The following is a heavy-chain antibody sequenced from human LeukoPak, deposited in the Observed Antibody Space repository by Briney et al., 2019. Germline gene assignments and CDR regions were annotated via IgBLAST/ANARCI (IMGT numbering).Heavy chain of an antibody. J-gene: IGHJ6*02. D-gene: IGHD5-12*01. CDR2: IWYDGGNK. V-gene: IGHV3-33*01. CDR1: GFTFSSYG. CDR3: ARGGDIVATIVYYGMDV. Sequence: GSLRLSCAASGFTFSSYGMHWVRQAPGKGLEWVAVIWYDGGNKYYADSVKGRFTISRDNSKNTLYLQMNSLRAEDTAVYYCARGGDIVATIVYYGMDVWGQGTTVTVSS.